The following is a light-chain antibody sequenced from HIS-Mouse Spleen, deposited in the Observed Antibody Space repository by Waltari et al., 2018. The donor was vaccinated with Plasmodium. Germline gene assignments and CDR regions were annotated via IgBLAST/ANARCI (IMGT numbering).Light chain of an antibody. CDR2: AAS. V-gene: IGKV1-6*01. J-gene: IGKJ2*01. Sequence: AIQMTQSPSSLSASVGDRVTITCRASQGIRNDLGWYQQEPGKAPKLLISAASSLQSVVPSKFNGSGSGTDFTLTISSLQPEDFAPYYWLQEYDYPYTFGQGTKLEIK. CDR3: LQEYDYPYT. CDR1: QGIRND.